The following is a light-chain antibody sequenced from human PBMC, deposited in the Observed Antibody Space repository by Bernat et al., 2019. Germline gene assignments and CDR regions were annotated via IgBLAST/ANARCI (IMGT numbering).Light chain of an antibody. CDR2: DAS. Sequence: ETLLTQSPAILSLSVGERATLSCSASQSVSVFLAWYQQKPGQAPSLLIYDASNRAPGIPARFSGSGSGTDFPLTISSLEPEDFAVYYCQQRQDWPPLTFGGGTKVEIK. CDR3: QQRQDWPPLT. CDR1: QSVSVF. J-gene: IGKJ4*01. V-gene: IGKV3-11*01.